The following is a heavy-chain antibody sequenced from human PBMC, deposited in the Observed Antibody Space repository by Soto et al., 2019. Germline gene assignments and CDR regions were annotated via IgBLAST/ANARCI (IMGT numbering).Heavy chain of an antibody. J-gene: IGHJ6*03. CDR1: GYTFTGYY. CDR3: ARNVVVVAASGENYYYYMDV. CDR2: INPNSGGT. D-gene: IGHD2-15*01. Sequence: ASVKVSCKASGYTFTGYYMHWVRQAPGQGLEWMGWINPNSGGTNYAQKFQGWVTMTRDTSISTAYMELSRLRSDDTAVYYCARNVVVVAASGENYYYYMDVWAKGTTVTVSS. V-gene: IGHV1-2*04.